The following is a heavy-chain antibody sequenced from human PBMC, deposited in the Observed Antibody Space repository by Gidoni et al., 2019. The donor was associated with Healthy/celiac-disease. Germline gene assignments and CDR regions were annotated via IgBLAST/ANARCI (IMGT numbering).Heavy chain of an antibody. Sequence: QVQLVQSGAEVKKPGSSVKVSCTASGGTFSSYAISWVRQAPGQGLEWMGGIIPIFGTANYAQKFQGRVTITADESTSTAYMELSSLRSEDTAVYYCARLYCSSTSCYHPRDYYYGMDVWGQGTTVTVSS. V-gene: IGHV1-69*01. D-gene: IGHD2-2*01. CDR2: IIPIFGTA. CDR1: GGTFSSYA. J-gene: IGHJ6*02. CDR3: ARLYCSSTSCYHPRDYYYGMDV.